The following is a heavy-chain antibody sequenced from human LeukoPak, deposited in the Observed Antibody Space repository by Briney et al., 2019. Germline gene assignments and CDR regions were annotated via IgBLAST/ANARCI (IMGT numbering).Heavy chain of an antibody. CDR1: GGSISSYY. J-gene: IGHJ5*02. V-gene: IGHV4-4*07. CDR2: IYTSGST. CDR3: ARGLRGSSTSWDWFDP. D-gene: IGHD2-2*01. Sequence: SETLSLTCTVSGGSISSYYWSWIRQPAGKGLEWIGRIYTSGSTNYNPSLKSRVTKSVDTSKNQFSLKLSSVTAADTAVYYCARGLRGSSTSWDWFDPWGQGTLVTVSS.